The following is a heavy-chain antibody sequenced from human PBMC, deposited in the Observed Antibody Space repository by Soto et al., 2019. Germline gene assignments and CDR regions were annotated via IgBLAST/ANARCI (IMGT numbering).Heavy chain of an antibody. Sequence: QVQLVQSGAEVKKPGASVKVSCKASGHTFYSHDINWVRQASGQGLEWMGWMNPNTGNTGYAETFQGRVSMTMDTSISTAYMELSSLRFEDTAIYYCARGRADYNSWLGLDYWGQGTLVTVSS. CDR1: GHTFYSHD. V-gene: IGHV1-8*01. D-gene: IGHD6-6*01. CDR2: MNPNTGNT. CDR3: ARGRADYNSWLGLDY. J-gene: IGHJ4*02.